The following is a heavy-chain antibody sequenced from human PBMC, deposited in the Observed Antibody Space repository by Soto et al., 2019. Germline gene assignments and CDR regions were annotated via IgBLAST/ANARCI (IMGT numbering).Heavy chain of an antibody. CDR3: ALAVAGTELFY. Sequence: GGPLRLSCAASELNFINYAVSWVRQAPGKGLEWVSAISGSGGSTYYADSVKGRFTISRDNSKNTLYLQMNSLRAEDTALYYCALAVAGTELFYWGQGTLVTVSS. D-gene: IGHD6-19*01. CDR2: ISGSGGST. V-gene: IGHV3-23*01. CDR1: ELNFINYA. J-gene: IGHJ4*02.